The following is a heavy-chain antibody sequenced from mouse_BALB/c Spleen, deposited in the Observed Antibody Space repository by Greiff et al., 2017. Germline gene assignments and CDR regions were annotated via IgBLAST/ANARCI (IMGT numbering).Heavy chain of an antibody. V-gene: IGHV1-9*01. J-gene: IGHJ3*01. CDR3: ARTYYGNNCFPD. Sequence: VQLQQSGAELMNPGASVKISCKATGYTFSSYWIEWVKQRPGHGLDWIGEILPGSGSTNYNEKFKGKATFTADTSSNTAYMQLSSLTSEDSTDIYSARTYYGNNCFPDRGKETLVTVSA. D-gene: IGHD2-10*01. CDR2: ILPGSGST. CDR1: GYTFSSYW.